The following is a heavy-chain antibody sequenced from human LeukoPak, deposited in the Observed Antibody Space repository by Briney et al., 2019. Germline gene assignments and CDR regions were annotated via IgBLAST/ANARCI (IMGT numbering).Heavy chain of an antibody. J-gene: IGHJ4*02. CDR1: GFTFSNSD. CDR3: ASPYYYDGSSYYHFFDH. Sequence: GGSLRLSCAASGFTFSNSDMHWVRQAAGKGLEWVSSIGTVGDTYYPGSVKGRFTISRDNSRNTLYLQMNNLRTEDTAVYYCASPYYYDGSSYYHFFDHWGQGTLVTVSS. V-gene: IGHV3-13*01. CDR2: IGTVGDT. D-gene: IGHD3-22*01.